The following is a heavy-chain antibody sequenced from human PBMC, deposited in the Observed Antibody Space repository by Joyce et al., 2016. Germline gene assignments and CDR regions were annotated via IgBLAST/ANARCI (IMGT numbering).Heavy chain of an antibody. CDR2: IYWDDDK. V-gene: IGHV2-5*02. CDR1: GFSLSTSVVG. CDR3: AHAPATDRYYGMDV. D-gene: IGHD6-25*01. Sequence: QVTLKESGPTLVKPTQTLTLTCTFSGFSLSTSVVGVGWIRQPPGKALEWLALIYWDDDKRYSSSLKSRLTITKDTSKNQVVLTMTNMDPVDTATYYCAHAPATDRYYGMDVWGQGTTVTVSS. J-gene: IGHJ6*02.